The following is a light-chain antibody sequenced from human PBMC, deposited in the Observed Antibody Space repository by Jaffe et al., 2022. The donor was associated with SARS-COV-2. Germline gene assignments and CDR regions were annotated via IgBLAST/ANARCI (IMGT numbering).Light chain of an antibody. CDR2: KAS. V-gene: IGKV1-5*03. CDR1: QSLSSW. Sequence: DIQMTQSPSTLSASVGDRVTITCRASQSLSSWLAWYQQKPGKAPKLLIYKASSLESGVPSRFSGSGSGTEFTLTISSLQPDDFATYYCQQYSSYSHTFGQGTKLEIK. J-gene: IGKJ2*01. CDR3: QQYSSYSHT.